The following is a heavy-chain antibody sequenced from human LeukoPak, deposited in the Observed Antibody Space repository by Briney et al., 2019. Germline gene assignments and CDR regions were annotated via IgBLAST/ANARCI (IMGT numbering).Heavy chain of an antibody. D-gene: IGHD5-24*01. Sequence: GGSLRLSCAASGFTFSSNYMSWVRQAPGKGLEWVSVIYSGGSTYYADSVKGRFTISRDNSKNTLYLQMNSLRAEDTAVYYCARDRGGYNLLDYWGQGTLVTVSS. CDR1: GFTFSSNY. J-gene: IGHJ4*02. CDR2: IYSGGST. CDR3: ARDRGGYNLLDY. V-gene: IGHV3-66*01.